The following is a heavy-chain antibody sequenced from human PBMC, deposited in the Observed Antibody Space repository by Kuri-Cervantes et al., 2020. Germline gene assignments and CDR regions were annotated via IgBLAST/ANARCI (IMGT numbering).Heavy chain of an antibody. V-gene: IGHV3-21*04. CDR2: ISSSSSYI. CDR3: ARGRYYYGSGSYYNPYGMDV. J-gene: IGHJ6*02. CDR1: GFTFSSYA. D-gene: IGHD3-10*01. Sequence: ETLSPTCAASGFTFSSYAMHWVRQAPGKWMEWVSSISSSSSYIYYADSVKGRFTISRDNSTNTLYLQMNSLRAEDTAVYYCARGRYYYGSGSYYNPYGMDVWGQGTTVTVSS.